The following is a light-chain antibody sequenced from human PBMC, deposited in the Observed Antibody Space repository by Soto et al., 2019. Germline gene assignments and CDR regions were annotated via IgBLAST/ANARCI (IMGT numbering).Light chain of an antibody. CDR1: QSVSSNY. V-gene: IGKV3-20*01. CDR2: GAS. CDR3: QQYGSSPT. J-gene: IGKJ1*01. Sequence: EIVLTQSPGNLSLSPGERATLSCRASQSVSSNYLAWYQQKPGQAPRLLIYGASSRATGIPDRFSGSGSGTDFTLTISRLEPEDFAVYYSQQYGSSPTCGQGTKV.